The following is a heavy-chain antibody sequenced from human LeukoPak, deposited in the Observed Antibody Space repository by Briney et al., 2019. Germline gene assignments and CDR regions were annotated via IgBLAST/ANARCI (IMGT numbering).Heavy chain of an antibody. V-gene: IGHV3-23*01. CDR3: ARNNGMDV. CDR1: GFTFSSYA. Sequence: GGSLRLSCAASGFTFSSYAMSWVRQAPGKGLEWVSAISSSGGSTYHADSVKGRFTISRDNAKSSLYLQMNSLRAEDTALYHCARNNGMDVWGQGTTVIVSS. J-gene: IGHJ6*02. CDR2: ISSSGGST.